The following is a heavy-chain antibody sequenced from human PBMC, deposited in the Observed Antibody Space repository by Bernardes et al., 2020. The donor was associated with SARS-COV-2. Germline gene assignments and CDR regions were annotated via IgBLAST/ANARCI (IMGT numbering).Heavy chain of an antibody. Sequence: SETLSLTCSVSGGFISNYYWSWIRQPPGKGLEWIWCINYSGTTNYNPSLKSRVTITVDTSKNQFSLRLSPMTTADTAFYYFATGLPTGSWHLDYWGQGTLVTVSS. J-gene: IGHJ4*02. D-gene: IGHD6-13*01. CDR2: INYSGTT. CDR1: GGFISNYY. V-gene: IGHV4-59*01. CDR3: ATGLPTGSWHLDY.